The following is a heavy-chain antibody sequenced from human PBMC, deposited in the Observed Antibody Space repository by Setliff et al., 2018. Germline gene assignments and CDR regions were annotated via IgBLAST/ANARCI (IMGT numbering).Heavy chain of an antibody. CDR2: MYSSGTT. CDR3: AICRYQVPYNY. Sequence: LSLTCIVSSGSISTSNYFWGWVRQPPGRGLEWIGSMYSSGTTNYNPSLKSRVTMSVDMSKSLLSLKLSSVTTTDTAVYYCAICRYQVPYNYWGQGSLVTVSS. CDR1: SGSISTSNYF. V-gene: IGHV4-39*02. J-gene: IGHJ4*02. D-gene: IGHD2-2*01.